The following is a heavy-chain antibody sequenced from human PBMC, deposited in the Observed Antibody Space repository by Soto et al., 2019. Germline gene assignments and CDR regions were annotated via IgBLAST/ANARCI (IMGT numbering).Heavy chain of an antibody. Sequence: QVQLVQSGAEVKKPGASVKVSCKTSGYTFTRYDINWVRQATGQGLEWMGWMNPKSGYTGYGQKFQGRVTMTRDTSISTAYMELSSLRSEDTAVYYCARTDGDLDYWGQGNLVTVSS. J-gene: IGHJ4*02. CDR1: GYTFTRYD. CDR2: MNPKSGYT. CDR3: ARTDGDLDY. D-gene: IGHD4-17*01. V-gene: IGHV1-8*01.